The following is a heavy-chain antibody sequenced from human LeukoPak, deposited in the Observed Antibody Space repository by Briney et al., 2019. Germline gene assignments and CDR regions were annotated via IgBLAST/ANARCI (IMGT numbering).Heavy chain of an antibody. V-gene: IGHV4-34*01. CDR1: GGSFSGYY. Sequence: KPSETLSLTCAVYGGSFSGYYWSWIRQPPGKGLEWIGEINHSGSTNYNPSLKSRVTISVDTSKNQFSLKLSSVTAADTAVYYCARAWLELRLLDAFDIWGQGTMDTVSS. CDR3: ARAWLELRLLDAFDI. J-gene: IGHJ3*02. D-gene: IGHD1-7*01. CDR2: INHSGST.